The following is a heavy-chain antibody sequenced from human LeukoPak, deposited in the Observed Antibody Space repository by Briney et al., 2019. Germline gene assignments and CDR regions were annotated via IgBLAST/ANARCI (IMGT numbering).Heavy chain of an antibody. D-gene: IGHD3-9*01. CDR2: IYYSGST. V-gene: IGHV4-31*03. CDR1: GGSISSGGYY. J-gene: IGHJ4*02. Sequence: PSETLSLTCTVSGGSISSGGYYWSWIRQHPGKGLEWIGYIYYSGSTYYNPSLKSRVTISVDTSKNQFSLKLSSVTAADTAVYYCARSVRDYDIWHYFDYWGQGTLVTVSS. CDR3: ARSVRDYDIWHYFDY.